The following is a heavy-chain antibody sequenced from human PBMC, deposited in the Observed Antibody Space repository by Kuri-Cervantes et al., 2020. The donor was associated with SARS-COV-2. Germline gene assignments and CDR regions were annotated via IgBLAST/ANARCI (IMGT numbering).Heavy chain of an antibody. J-gene: IGHJ4*02. V-gene: IGHV3-64*02. CDR2: ITSDGDTT. D-gene: IGHD2-2*01. CDR1: GFTFSTYR. CDR3: ARDRAGYCSSTSCFRRYDSSGYYIL. Sequence: GESLKISCAASGFTFSTYRMHWIRQAPGKGLEYVSAITSDGDTTFYADSVKGRFTISRDNAKNSLYLQMNSLRAEDTAVYYCARDRAGYCSSTSCFRRYDSSGYYILWGQGTLVTVSS.